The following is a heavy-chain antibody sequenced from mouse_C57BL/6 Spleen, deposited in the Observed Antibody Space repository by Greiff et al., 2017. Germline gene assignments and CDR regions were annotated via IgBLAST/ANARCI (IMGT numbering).Heavy chain of an antibody. D-gene: IGHD1-1*01. CDR2: ISSGSSTI. Sequence: EVKLMESGGGLVKPGGSLKLSCAASGFTFSDYGMHWVRQAPEKGLAWVAYISSGSSTIYYADTVKGRFTISRDNAKNTLFLQMTSLRSEDTAMYYCARGAYGSSYWYFDVWGTGTTVTVAS. J-gene: IGHJ1*03. CDR3: ARGAYGSSYWYFDV. V-gene: IGHV5-17*01. CDR1: GFTFSDYG.